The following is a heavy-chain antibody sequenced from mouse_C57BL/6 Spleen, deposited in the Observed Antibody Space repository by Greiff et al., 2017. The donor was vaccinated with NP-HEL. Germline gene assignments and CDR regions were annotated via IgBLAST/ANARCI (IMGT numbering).Heavy chain of an antibody. CDR3: ARRGLNWEDFDY. J-gene: IGHJ2*01. Sequence: QVQLQQPGAELVKPGASVKMSCKASGYTFTSYWITWVKQRPGQGLEWIGDIYPGSGSTNYNEKFKSKATLTVDTSSSTAYMQLSSLTSEDSAVYYCARRGLNWEDFDYWGQGTTLTVSS. CDR1: GYTFTSYW. D-gene: IGHD4-1*01. V-gene: IGHV1-55*01. CDR2: IYPGSGST.